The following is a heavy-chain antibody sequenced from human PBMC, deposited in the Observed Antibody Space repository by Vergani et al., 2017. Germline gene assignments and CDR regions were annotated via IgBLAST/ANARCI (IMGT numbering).Heavy chain of an antibody. CDR1: GFTFSSYA. D-gene: IGHD3-22*01. Sequence: EVQLVESGGGLVKPGGSLRLSCAASGFTFSSYAMSWVRQAPGKGLEWVSAISGSGGSTYYADSVKGRFTISRDNSKNTLYLQMNSLRAEDTAVYYCAKDRSITMISPRGYYYGMDVWGQGTTVTVSS. CDR2: ISGSGGST. J-gene: IGHJ6*02. V-gene: IGHV3-23*04. CDR3: AKDRSITMISPRGYYYGMDV.